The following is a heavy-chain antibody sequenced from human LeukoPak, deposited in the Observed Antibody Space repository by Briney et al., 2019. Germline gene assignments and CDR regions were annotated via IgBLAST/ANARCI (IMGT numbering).Heavy chain of an antibody. CDR3: ARGHAGHYALLYGLDV. Sequence: GGSLRLSCAASGFTFSSYWMSWVRQAPGKGLEWVANIKQDGSEKYYVDSVKGRFTISRDNAKNSLYLQMNSLRAEDTAAYYCARGHAGHYALLYGLDVWGKGTTVTVSS. V-gene: IGHV3-7*01. CDR2: IKQDGSEK. D-gene: IGHD2-15*01. J-gene: IGHJ6*04. CDR1: GFTFSSYW.